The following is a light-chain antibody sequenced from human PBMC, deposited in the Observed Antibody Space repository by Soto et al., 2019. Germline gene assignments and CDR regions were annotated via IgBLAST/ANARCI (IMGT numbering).Light chain of an antibody. V-gene: IGKV3-11*01. Sequence: ERVMTQSPVTLSVSPGESVTLSCRASQSVGTNLAWYQQKPGQAPSLLIYGVSTRATGIPARFSGSGSGTDFTLTISSLEPEDFAVYYCQQRTNWRITFGQGTRLEIK. CDR3: QQRTNWRIT. CDR1: QSVGTN. CDR2: GVS. J-gene: IGKJ5*01.